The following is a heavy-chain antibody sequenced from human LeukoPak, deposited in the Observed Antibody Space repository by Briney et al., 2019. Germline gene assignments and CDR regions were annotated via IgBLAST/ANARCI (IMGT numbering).Heavy chain of an antibody. J-gene: IGHJ4*02. CDR1: GLSFSGHW. CDR3: ARGPNSNWSGLDF. D-gene: IGHD6-6*01. V-gene: IGHV3-74*01. Sequence: GGSLRLSCTASGLSFSGHWMHWARHLPGKGLVWVSRISPTGSTTSYADSVKGRFTVSRDNAKNTLYLQVNNLRAEDTAVYYCARGPNSNWSGLDFWGQGTLLTVSS. CDR2: ISPTGSTT.